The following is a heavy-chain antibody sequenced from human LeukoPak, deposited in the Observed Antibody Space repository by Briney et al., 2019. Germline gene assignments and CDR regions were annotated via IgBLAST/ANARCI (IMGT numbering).Heavy chain of an antibody. J-gene: IGHJ5*02. V-gene: IGHV4-39*07. CDR1: GDSISRSSDY. Sequence: SETLSLTCTVSGDSISRSSDYWGWIRQPPGKGPEWIGSVYYIGSTFYNPSLKSRLTISIDTSKNQFSLKLRSVTAADTAVYYCAREPWFDPWGQGTLVTVSS. CDR2: VYYIGST. CDR3: AREPWFDP.